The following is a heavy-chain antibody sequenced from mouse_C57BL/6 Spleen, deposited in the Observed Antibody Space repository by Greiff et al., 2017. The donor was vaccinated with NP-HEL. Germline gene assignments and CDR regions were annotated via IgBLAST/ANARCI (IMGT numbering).Heavy chain of an antibody. V-gene: IGHV1-50*01. CDR3: ARSRYGSSPYYFDY. CDR2: IDPSDSST. Sequence: QVQLQQSGAELVKPGASVKLSCKASGYTFTSYWMQWVKQRPGQGLEWIGEIDPSDSSTNYNQKFKGKATLTVDTSSSTAYMQLSSLTSEDSAVYYCARSRYGSSPYYFDYWGQGTTLTVSS. D-gene: IGHD1-1*01. CDR1: GYTFTSYW. J-gene: IGHJ2*01.